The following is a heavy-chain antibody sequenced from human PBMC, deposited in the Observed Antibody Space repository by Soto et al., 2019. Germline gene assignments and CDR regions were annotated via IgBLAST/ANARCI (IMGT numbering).Heavy chain of an antibody. CDR2: IKSKTDGGTT. CDR1: GFTFSNAW. D-gene: IGHD3-3*01. CDR3: TTVYMGAERITIFGVVNSYYFDY. Sequence: GGSLRLSCAASGFTFSNAWMNWVRQAPGKGLEWVGRIKSKTDGGTTDYAAPVKGRFTISRDDSKNTLYLQMNSLKTEDTAVYYCTTVYMGAERITIFGVVNSYYFDYWGQGTLVTVSS. J-gene: IGHJ4*02. V-gene: IGHV3-15*07.